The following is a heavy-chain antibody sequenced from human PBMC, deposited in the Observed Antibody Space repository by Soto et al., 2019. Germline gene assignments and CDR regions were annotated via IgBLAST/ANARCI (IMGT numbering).Heavy chain of an antibody. V-gene: IGHV4-39*01. D-gene: IGHD5-12*01. CDR3: ARLGDGYNSDY. CDR2: IYYSGST. Sequence: KTSETLSLTCTVSGGSISSSSYYWGWIRQPPGKGLEWIGSIYYSGSTYYNPSLKSRVTISVDTSKNQFSLELSSVTAADTAVYYCARLGDGYNSDYWGQGTLVTVSS. J-gene: IGHJ4*02. CDR1: GGSISSSSYY.